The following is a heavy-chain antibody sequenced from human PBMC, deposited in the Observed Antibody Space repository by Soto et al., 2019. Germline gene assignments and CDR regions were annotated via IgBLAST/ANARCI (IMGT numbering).Heavy chain of an antibody. CDR3: APQVVPTATKKP. CDR1: GGSISSTSYY. V-gene: IGHV4-39*07. J-gene: IGHJ4*02. Sequence: SETLSLTCTVSGGSISSTSYYWCWIRHPPGKGLEWIGSIYYSGSTYYDPSLKSRVTISIDTPKKQFSLKLSSVTAADTAVYYCAPQVVPTATKKPWGQGTLVTVSS. D-gene: IGHD2-2*01. CDR2: IYYSGST.